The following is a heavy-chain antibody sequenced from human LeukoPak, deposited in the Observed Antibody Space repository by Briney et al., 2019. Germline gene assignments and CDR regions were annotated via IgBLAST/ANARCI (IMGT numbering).Heavy chain of an antibody. CDR2: ISSSGSTI. D-gene: IGHD3-10*01. J-gene: IGHJ4*02. V-gene: IGHV3-48*03. Sequence: GSLRLSCAASGFTFSSYEMNWVRQAPGKGLEWVSYISSSGSTIYYADSVKGRFTISRDNSKNTLFLQMNSLRAEDTAVYYCAKGGALGARDIDYWGQGALVTVSS. CDR3: AKGGALGARDIDY. CDR1: GFTFSSYE.